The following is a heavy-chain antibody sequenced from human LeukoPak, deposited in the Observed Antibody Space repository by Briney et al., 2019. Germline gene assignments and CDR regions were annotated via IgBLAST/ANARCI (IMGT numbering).Heavy chain of an antibody. J-gene: IGHJ4*02. CDR2: IIPIFGTA. CDR3: ATSGIYGGLVTFDY. Sequence: SVKVSCKASGGTFSSYAISWVRQAPGQGLEWMGRIIPIFGTANYAQKFQGRVTITTDESTSTAYVELSSLRSEDTAVYYCATSGIYGGLVTFDYWGQGTLVTVSS. CDR1: GGTFSSYA. D-gene: IGHD2-21*02. V-gene: IGHV1-69*05.